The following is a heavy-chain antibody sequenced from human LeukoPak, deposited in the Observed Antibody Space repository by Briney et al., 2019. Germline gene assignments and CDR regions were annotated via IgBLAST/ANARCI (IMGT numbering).Heavy chain of an antibody. CDR1: GGSISSYY. Sequence: SETLSLTCTVSGGSISSYYWSWIRQPPAKGLEWIGSIYHSGSTYYNPSLKSRVTISVDTSKNQFSLKLSSVTAADTAVYYCARAMVRSNWFDPWGQGTLVTVSS. J-gene: IGHJ5*02. CDR3: ARAMVRSNWFDP. D-gene: IGHD3-10*01. V-gene: IGHV4-59*08. CDR2: IYHSGST.